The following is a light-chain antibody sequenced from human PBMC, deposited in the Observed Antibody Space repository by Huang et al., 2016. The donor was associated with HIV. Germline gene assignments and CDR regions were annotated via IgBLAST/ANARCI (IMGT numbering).Light chain of an antibody. Sequence: EIVLTQSPDTLSLSPGERATLSCRASQSVGTSLAWYQQKPGQAPRLLIYDASNRATGIPARFSGGGSGIDFTLTISSLEPEDFAVYYCQQRSNWPRGTFGPGTKVDIK. CDR1: QSVGTS. CDR2: DAS. CDR3: QQRSNWPRGT. V-gene: IGKV3-11*01. J-gene: IGKJ3*01.